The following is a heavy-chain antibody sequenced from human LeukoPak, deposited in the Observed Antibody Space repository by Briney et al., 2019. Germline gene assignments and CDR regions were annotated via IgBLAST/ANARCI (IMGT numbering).Heavy chain of an antibody. V-gene: IGHV4-39*01. CDR2: IFSSGTT. J-gene: IGHJ4*02. CDR1: GGSISSSSHY. CDR3: ARRNSGWPFDW. Sequence: SETLSLTCSVSGGSISSSSHYWRWIRQRPGKGLEWIGHIFSSGTTYYNPSLQSRVTISADTSKNQFSLKVNSVSAADTAVYYCARRNSGWPFDWWGPGSLVTVSS. D-gene: IGHD6-19*01.